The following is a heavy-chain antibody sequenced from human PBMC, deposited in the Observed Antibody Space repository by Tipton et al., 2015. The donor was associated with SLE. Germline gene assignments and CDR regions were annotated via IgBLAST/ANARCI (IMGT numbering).Heavy chain of an antibody. V-gene: IGHV4-34*01. Sequence: TLSLTCAVYGGSFSGYYWSWIRQPPGKGLEWIGEINHSGSTNYNPSLKSRVTISVDTSKNQFSLKLSSVTAADTAVYYCARWTYYYDSSGGPYFDYWGQGTLVTVSS. D-gene: IGHD3-22*01. CDR1: GGSFSGYY. J-gene: IGHJ4*02. CDR2: INHSGST. CDR3: ARWTYYYDSSGGPYFDY.